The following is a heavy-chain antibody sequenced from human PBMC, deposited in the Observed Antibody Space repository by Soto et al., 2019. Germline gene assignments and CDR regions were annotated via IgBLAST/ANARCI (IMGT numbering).Heavy chain of an antibody. CDR3: ARGLRFLEWLLEYNWFDP. CDR2: MNPNSGNT. CDR1: GYTFASYD. D-gene: IGHD3-3*01. V-gene: IGHV1-8*01. Sequence: ASVKVSCKASGYTFASYDINWVRQATGQGLEWMGWMNPNSGNTGYAQKFQGRVTMTRNTSISTAYMELSSLRSEDTAVYYCARGLRFLEWLLEYNWFDPWGQGTLVTVSS. J-gene: IGHJ5*02.